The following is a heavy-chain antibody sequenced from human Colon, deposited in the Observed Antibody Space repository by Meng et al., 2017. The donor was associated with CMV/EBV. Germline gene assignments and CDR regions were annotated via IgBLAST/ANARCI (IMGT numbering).Heavy chain of an antibody. CDR2: ISGGAVAV. J-gene: IGHJ4*02. CDR3: ARLNRGFANGYGVLDS. D-gene: IGHD5-18*01. V-gene: IGHV3-11*01. CDR1: GFIFGNYY. Sequence: GESLKISCAGSGFIFGNYYMTWFRQAPGKGLEWLSYISGGAVAVYYVDSVKGRFTISRDNARNSLYLQMNSLRVDDTAVYYCARLNRGFANGYGVLDSWSQGTLVTVSS.